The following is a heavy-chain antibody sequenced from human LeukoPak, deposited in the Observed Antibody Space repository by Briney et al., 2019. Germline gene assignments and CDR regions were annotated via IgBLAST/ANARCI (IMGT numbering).Heavy chain of an antibody. CDR2: ISSSGSTI. V-gene: IGHV3-48*03. CDR3: ARGPVTYSSSWHTYYMDV. Sequence: GGSLRLSCAASGFTFSSYEMNWVRQAPGKGLEWVSYISSSGSTIYYADSVKGRFTISRDNAKNSLYLQMNSLRAEDTAVYYCARGPVTYSSSWHTYYMDVWGKGTTVTISS. CDR1: GFTFSSYE. D-gene: IGHD6-13*01. J-gene: IGHJ6*03.